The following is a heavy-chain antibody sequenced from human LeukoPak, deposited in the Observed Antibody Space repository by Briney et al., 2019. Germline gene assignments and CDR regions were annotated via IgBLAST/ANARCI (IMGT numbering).Heavy chain of an antibody. CDR3: AKDTSFPLRGPFDY. D-gene: IGHD4-17*01. V-gene: IGHV3-23*01. CDR2: ISGSGGST. J-gene: IGHJ4*02. Sequence: PGGSLRLSCAASGFTFSGYAMSWVRQAPGKGLEWVSAISGSGGSTYYADSVKGRFTISRDNSKNTLYLQMNSLRAEDTAVYYCAKDTSFPLRGPFDYWGQGTLVTVSS. CDR1: GFTFSGYA.